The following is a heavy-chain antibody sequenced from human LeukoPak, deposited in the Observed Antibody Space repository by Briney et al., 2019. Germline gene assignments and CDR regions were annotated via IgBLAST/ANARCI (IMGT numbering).Heavy chain of an antibody. Sequence: SQTLSLTCTVSGGSISSRSYCWSWIRQPAGKGLEWIGHVHISGSTNYNSSLKSRVTISVDTSKNQFSLKLSSVTAADTAVYYCARDSPYSNYGSLDYWGQGTLVTVSS. J-gene: IGHJ4*02. V-gene: IGHV4-61*09. D-gene: IGHD4-11*01. CDR3: ARDSPYSNYGSLDY. CDR2: VHISGST. CDR1: GGSISSRSYC.